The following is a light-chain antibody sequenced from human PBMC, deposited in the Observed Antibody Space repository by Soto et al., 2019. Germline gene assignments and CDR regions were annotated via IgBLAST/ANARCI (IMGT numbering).Light chain of an antibody. Sequence: QSALTQPPSASGSPGQSVTISCTGTGSDVGDYNYVSWYQRHPGKAPKLMIYEVSKRPSGVPDRFSGSKSGNTASLTVSGLQAEDEANYYCSSYTGSSYVFGTGTKVTVL. V-gene: IGLV2-8*01. CDR2: EVS. CDR1: GSDVGDYNY. J-gene: IGLJ1*01. CDR3: SSYTGSSYV.